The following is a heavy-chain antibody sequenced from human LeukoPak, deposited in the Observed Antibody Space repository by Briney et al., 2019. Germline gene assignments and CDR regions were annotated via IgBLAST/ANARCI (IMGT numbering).Heavy chain of an antibody. CDR1: GFTFSISG. Sequence: GGSLRLSCAASGFTFSISGMHWVRQAPGKGLEWVAVIWNDGSNKDYVDSVKGRFTISRDNSKNTLYLQMNSLRAEDTAVYYCARNFDYWGQGTLVTVSS. V-gene: IGHV3-33*01. J-gene: IGHJ4*02. CDR3: ARNFDY. CDR2: IWNDGSNK.